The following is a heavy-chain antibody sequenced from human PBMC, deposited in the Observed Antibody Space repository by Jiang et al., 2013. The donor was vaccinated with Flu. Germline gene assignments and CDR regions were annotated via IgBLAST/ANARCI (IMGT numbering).Heavy chain of an antibody. J-gene: IGHJ5*02. CDR2: SITVGAP. Sequence: PPREGPWSGLGTSITVGAPTTTALKSRVAISVDTSKNQFSLTLSSVTAADTAVYYCARAPGLGAAAGYNWFGPWGQGTLVTVSS. V-gene: IGHV4-30-4*01. D-gene: IGHD6-13*01. CDR3: ARAPGLGAAAGYNWFGP.